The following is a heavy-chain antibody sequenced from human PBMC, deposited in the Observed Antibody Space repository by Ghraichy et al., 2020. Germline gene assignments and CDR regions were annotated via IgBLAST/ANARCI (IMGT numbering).Heavy chain of an antibody. CDR1: GFTFSSYA. J-gene: IGHJ4*02. CDR3: AKLSRAGVVRSGYLY. CDR2: ISGSGGST. V-gene: IGHV3-23*01. Sequence: GGSLRLSCAASGFTFSSYAMSWVRQAPGKGLEWVSAISGSGGSTYYADSVKGRFTISRDNSKNMLYLQMNSLRAEDTAVYYCAKLSRAGVVRSGYLYWGQGTLVTVSS. D-gene: IGHD3-22*01.